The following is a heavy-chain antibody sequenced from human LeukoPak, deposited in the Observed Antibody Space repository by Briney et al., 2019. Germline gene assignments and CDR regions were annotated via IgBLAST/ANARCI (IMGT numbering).Heavy chain of an antibody. CDR2: INPNSGGT. CDR3: ARPTLSPYYYDSSGDYDY. V-gene: IGHV1-2*02. Sequence: ASVKVSCKASGYTFTGYYMHWVRQAPGQGLERMGWINPNSGGTNYAQKFQGRVTMTRDTSISTAYMELSRLRSDDTAVYYCARPTLSPYYYDSSGDYDYWGQGTLVTVSS. J-gene: IGHJ4*02. D-gene: IGHD3-22*01. CDR1: GYTFTGYY.